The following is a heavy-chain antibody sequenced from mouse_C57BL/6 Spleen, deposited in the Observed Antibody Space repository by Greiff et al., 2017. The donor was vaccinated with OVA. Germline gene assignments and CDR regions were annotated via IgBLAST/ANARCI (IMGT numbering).Heavy chain of an antibody. CDR3: ARNRELRGSSYGEYFDY. CDR2: IWTGGGT. V-gene: IGHV2-9-1*01. CDR1: GFSLTSYA. D-gene: IGHD1-1*01. J-gene: IGHJ2*01. Sequence: VMLVESGPGLVAPSQSLSITCTVSGFSLTSYAISWVRQPPGKGLEWLGVIWTGGGTNYNSALKSRLSISKDNSKSQVFLKMNSLQTDDTARYYCARNRELRGSSYGEYFDYWGQGTTLTVSS.